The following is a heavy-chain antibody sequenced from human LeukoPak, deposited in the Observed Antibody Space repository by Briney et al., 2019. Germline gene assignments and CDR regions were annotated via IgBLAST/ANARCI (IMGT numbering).Heavy chain of an antibody. J-gene: IGHJ5*02. CDR2: ISGSGGST. V-gene: IGHV3-23*01. CDR1: GFTFSSYA. CDR3: AKVAVAGTKVAWFDP. Sequence: GGSLRLSCAASGFTFSSYAMSWVRQAPGKGLEWVSAISGSGGSTYYADSVKGRFTISRDNSKNTLYLQMNSPRAEDTAVYYCAKVAVAGTKVAWFDPWGQGTLVTVSS. D-gene: IGHD6-19*01.